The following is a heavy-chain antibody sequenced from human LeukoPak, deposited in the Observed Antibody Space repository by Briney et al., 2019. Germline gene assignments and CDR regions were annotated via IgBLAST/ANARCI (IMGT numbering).Heavy chain of an antibody. Sequence: GGSLRLSCAASGVSVTSKYINWVRQAPGKGLEWVLVVESGGDTSYANSVKGRFTVSRDIFQNTLYLQMNNLRAEDTAVYYCARVGSYYDMDVWGQGTTVTVSS. CDR1: GVSVTSKY. D-gene: IGHD3-10*01. CDR3: ARVGSYYDMDV. CDR2: VESGGDT. V-gene: IGHV3-53*01. J-gene: IGHJ6*02.